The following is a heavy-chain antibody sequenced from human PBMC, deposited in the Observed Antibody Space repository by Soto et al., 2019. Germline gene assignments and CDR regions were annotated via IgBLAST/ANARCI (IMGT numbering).Heavy chain of an antibody. D-gene: IGHD3-22*01. Sequence: GGSLRLSCGASGFTFSSYEMNWFRQAPGKGLEWVSYISSSGSTIYYADSVKGRFTISRDNAKNSLYLQMNSLRAEVTAFYYCARGLPGDFYYDSSGYFEQDDYWGQGTLVTVSS. CDR1: GFTFSSYE. V-gene: IGHV3-48*03. CDR3: ARGLPGDFYYDSSGYFEQDDY. J-gene: IGHJ4*02. CDR2: ISSSGSTI.